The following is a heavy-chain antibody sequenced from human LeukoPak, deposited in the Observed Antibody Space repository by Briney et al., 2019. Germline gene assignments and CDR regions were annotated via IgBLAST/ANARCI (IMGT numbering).Heavy chain of an antibody. CDR3: TRNGERWLRVDY. J-gene: IGHJ4*02. CDR1: GFTFGDYA. V-gene: IGHV3-49*04. CDR2: IRSKAYGGTT. D-gene: IGHD5-24*01. Sequence: GRSLRLSCTASGFTFGDYAMSWVRQAPGKGLEWVGFIRSKAYGGTTEYAASVKGRFSISRDDSKNIAYLQMNSLRTEDTAVYYCTRNGERWLRVDYGGQGAPVTVSS.